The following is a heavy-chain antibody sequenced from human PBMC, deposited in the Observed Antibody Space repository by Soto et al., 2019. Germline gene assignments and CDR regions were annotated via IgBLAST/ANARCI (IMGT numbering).Heavy chain of an antibody. CDR1: GFTFSSYG. Sequence: GGSLRLSCAASGFTFSSYGMHWVRQAPGKGLEWVAVIWYDGSNKYYADSVKGRFTISRDNSKNTLYLQMNSLRAEDTAVYYCARDRVLWFGDGLYMDVWGKGTTVTVSS. J-gene: IGHJ6*03. CDR3: ARDRVLWFGDGLYMDV. CDR2: IWYDGSNK. V-gene: IGHV3-33*01. D-gene: IGHD3-10*01.